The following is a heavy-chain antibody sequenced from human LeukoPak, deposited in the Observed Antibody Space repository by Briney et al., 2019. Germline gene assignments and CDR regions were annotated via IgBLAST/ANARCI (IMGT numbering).Heavy chain of an antibody. D-gene: IGHD6-19*01. J-gene: IGHJ4*02. Sequence: GGSLRLSCAASGFTFSSYGMHWVRQAPGKGLEWVAVISYDGRNKYYADSVKGRFTISRDNSKNTLYLQMNSLRAEDTAVYYCARDSISGCFDYWGQGTLVTVSS. CDR2: ISYDGRNK. CDR3: ARDSISGCFDY. V-gene: IGHV3-30*03. CDR1: GFTFSSYG.